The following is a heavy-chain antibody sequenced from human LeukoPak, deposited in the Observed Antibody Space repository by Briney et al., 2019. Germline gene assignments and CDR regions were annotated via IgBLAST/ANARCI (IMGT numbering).Heavy chain of an antibody. CDR2: ISYDGSNK. CDR3: ARGKRGHIDMAPSFDY. CDR1: GFTFSSYA. J-gene: IGHJ4*02. V-gene: IGHV3-30*04. D-gene: IGHD5-24*01. Sequence: GGSLRFSGAASGFTFSSYAMPGVRQSPGKGLEGLAVISYDGSNKYYADSVKGRFTISRDNAKNSLYLQMNSLRAEDTAVYYCARGKRGHIDMAPSFDYWGQGTLVTVSS.